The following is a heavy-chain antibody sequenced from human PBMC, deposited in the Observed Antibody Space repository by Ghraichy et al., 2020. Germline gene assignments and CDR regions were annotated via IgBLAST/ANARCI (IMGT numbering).Heavy chain of an antibody. CDR2: ISSSGSII. V-gene: IGHV3-48*03. D-gene: IGHD6-19*01. J-gene: IGHJ4*02. CDR1: GFTFSSYE. Sequence: GGSLRLSCAASGFTFSSYEMNWVRQAPGKGLEWVSYISSSGSIIYYADSGKGRFPISRDNAKNSLYLQMNSLRAEDTAVYYCARDRLVFLFDYWGQGTLVTVSS. CDR3: ARDRLVFLFDY.